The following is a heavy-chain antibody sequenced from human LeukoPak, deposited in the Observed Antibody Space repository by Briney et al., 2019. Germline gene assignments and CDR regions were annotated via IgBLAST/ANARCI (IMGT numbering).Heavy chain of an antibody. D-gene: IGHD1-14*01. CDR2: IYPGDSDT. Sequence: GESLKISCKGSGYNFTNYWIGWVRQMSGEGLEWMGIIYPGDSDTRYSPSFEGQVTISADRSISTAYLQWSSLKASDTAMYYCARQSHSITDYWGQGTLVTVSS. V-gene: IGHV5-51*01. CDR3: ARQSHSITDY. CDR1: GYNFTNYW. J-gene: IGHJ4*02.